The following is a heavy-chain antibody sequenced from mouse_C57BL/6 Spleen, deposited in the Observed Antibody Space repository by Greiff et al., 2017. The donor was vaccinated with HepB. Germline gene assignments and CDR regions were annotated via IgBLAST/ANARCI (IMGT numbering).Heavy chain of an antibody. V-gene: IGHV1-82*01. CDR1: GYAFSSSW. D-gene: IGHD1-1*01. CDR3: AITTVVGYFDY. Sequence: QVQLQQSGPELVKPGASVKISCKASGYAFSSSWMNWVKQRPGKGLEWIGRIYPGDGDTNYNGKFKGKATLTADKSSSTAYMQLSSLTSEDSAVYFWAITTVVGYFDYWGQGTTLTVSS. J-gene: IGHJ2*01. CDR2: IYPGDGDT.